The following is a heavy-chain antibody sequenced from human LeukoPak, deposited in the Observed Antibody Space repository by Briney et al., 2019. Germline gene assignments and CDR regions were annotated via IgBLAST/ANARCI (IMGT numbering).Heavy chain of an antibody. CDR2: MNSDGSST. V-gene: IGHV3-74*01. CDR3: AKGGATVIDY. J-gene: IGHJ4*02. CDR1: GFTFSNYW. Sequence: GGSLRLSCAASGFTFSNYWMHWIRQAPGKGLVWVSRMNSDGSSTTSADSVKGRFSISRDNAKNTLYLQMNSLRAEDTAVYYCAKGGATVIDYWGQGTLVTVSS. D-gene: IGHD4-17*01.